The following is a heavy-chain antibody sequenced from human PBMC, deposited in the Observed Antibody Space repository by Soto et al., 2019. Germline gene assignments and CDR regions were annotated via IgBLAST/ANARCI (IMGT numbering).Heavy chain of an antibody. J-gene: IGHJ4*02. CDR1: GGSFSGYY. Sequence: QVQLQQWGAGLLKPSETLSLTCAVYGGSFSGYYWSWIRQPPGKGLEWIGKINHSGSTNYNPSLKSRVTISVDTSKNQFSLKLSSVTAADTAVYYCARVVWAAAGNDYWGQGTLVTVSS. D-gene: IGHD6-13*01. V-gene: IGHV4-34*01. CDR3: ARVVWAAAGNDY. CDR2: INHSGST.